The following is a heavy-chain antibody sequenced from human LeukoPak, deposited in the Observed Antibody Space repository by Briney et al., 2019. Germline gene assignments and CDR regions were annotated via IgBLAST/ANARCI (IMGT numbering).Heavy chain of an antibody. CDR1: GYAFISYT. Sequence: ASVKVSCKASGYAFISYTISWVRQAPGQGLEWMGWISTYNGNTNYAQKVQGRVIMTTDTSTSTAYMELRRLRSDDTAVYYCARSETGTTLYYYYMDVWGTGTTVTVSS. J-gene: IGHJ6*03. D-gene: IGHD1-1*01. CDR3: ARSETGTTLYYYYMDV. CDR2: ISTYNGNT. V-gene: IGHV1-18*01.